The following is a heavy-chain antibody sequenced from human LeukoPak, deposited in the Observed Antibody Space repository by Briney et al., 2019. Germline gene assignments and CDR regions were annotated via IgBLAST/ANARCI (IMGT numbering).Heavy chain of an antibody. D-gene: IGHD3-3*01. CDR1: GGSISSGGYY. V-gene: IGHV4-39*07. J-gene: IGHJ4*02. Sequence: SETLSLTCTVSGGSISSGGYYWSWIRQHPGKGLEWIGEINHSGSTNYNPSLKSRVTISVDTSKNQFSLKLSSVTAADTAVYYCARGSRRNYDFWSGYLYYFDYWGQGTLVTVSS. CDR2: INHSGST. CDR3: ARGSRRNYDFWSGYLYYFDY.